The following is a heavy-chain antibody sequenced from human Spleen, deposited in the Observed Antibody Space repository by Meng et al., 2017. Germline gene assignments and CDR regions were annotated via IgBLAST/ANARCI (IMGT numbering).Heavy chain of an antibody. V-gene: IGHV1-2*02. CDR1: GYTFTSYD. D-gene: IGHD4-11*01. J-gene: IGHJ5*02. CDR2: MNPNSGGT. Sequence: QVQLVQSGAEVKKPGASVKVSCKASGYTFTSYDINWVRQATGQGLEWMGWMNPNSGGTDYAQKFQGRVTMTRDTSISTAYMELSRLRSDDTAMYYCAKGTLQASNWFDPWGQGTLVTVSS. CDR3: AKGTLQASNWFDP.